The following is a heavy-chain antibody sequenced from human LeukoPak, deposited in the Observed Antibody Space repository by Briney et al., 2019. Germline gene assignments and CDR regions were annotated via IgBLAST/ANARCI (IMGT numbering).Heavy chain of an antibody. D-gene: IGHD5-18*01. CDR2: IYPGDSDT. Sequence: GESLKISCNGSGYNFTSYWIGWVRQMPGKGLDWMGNIYPGDSDTRYSPSFQGQVTISADKSISTAYLQWSGLKASDTAMYYCARHGFSYGHVDPSFDYWGQGTLVTVSS. V-gene: IGHV5-51*01. CDR3: ARHGFSYGHVDPSFDY. CDR1: GYNFTSYW. J-gene: IGHJ4*02.